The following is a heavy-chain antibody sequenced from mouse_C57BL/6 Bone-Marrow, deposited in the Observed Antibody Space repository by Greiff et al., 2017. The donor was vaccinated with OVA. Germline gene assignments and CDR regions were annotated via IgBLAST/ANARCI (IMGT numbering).Heavy chain of an antibody. D-gene: IGHD2-4*01. CDR3: ARHDYGWFAY. V-gene: IGHV5-2*01. Sequence: EVKLMESGGGLVQPGESLKLSCESNEYAFPSHDMSWVRKTLPKRLVLVAAINSDGGSTYYPDTMERRFIISRDNTKKTLYLQMSSLRSEDTALDYCARHDYGWFAYWGQGTLVTVSA. CDR1: EYAFPSHD. J-gene: IGHJ3*01. CDR2: INSDGGST.